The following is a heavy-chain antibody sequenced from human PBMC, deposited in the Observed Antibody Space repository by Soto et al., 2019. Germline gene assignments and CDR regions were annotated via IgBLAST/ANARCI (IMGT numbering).Heavy chain of an antibody. J-gene: IGHJ4*02. D-gene: IGHD5-12*01. V-gene: IGHV6-1*01. Sequence: QTLSLTCAICGGSVSSNSAAWNLIRQSPSRGLEWLGRTYYRSKWYNDYAVSVKSRITINPDTSKNQFSLQLNSVTPEDTAVYYCAREGGSGYDPGQFDYWGQGTLVTVSS. CDR2: TYYRSKWYN. CDR3: AREGGSGYDPGQFDY. CDR1: GGSVSSNSAA.